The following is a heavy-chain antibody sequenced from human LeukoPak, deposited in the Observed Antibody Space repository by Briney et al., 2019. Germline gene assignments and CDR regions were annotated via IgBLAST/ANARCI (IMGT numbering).Heavy chain of an antibody. CDR2: IYYSGST. CDR1: GGSISSYY. Sequence: SETLSLTCTVSGGSISSYYWSWIRQPPGKGLEWIGYIYYSGSTNYNPSLKSRVTISVDTSKNQFSLKLSSVTAADTAVYYCARLELQKGRDGYNYKESWFDPWGQGTLVTVSS. V-gene: IGHV4-59*08. CDR3: ARLELQKGRDGYNYKESWFDP. J-gene: IGHJ5*02. D-gene: IGHD5-24*01.